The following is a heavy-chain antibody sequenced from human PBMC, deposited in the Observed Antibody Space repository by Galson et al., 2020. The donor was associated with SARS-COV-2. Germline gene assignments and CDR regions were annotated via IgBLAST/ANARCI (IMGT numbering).Heavy chain of an antibody. Sequence: ASETLSLTCTVTGGSIPSSSYYWGWIRQPPGKGLAWIGSIHYSGSTYYNPSLKSRVTISVDTSKNQFSLKLSSVTAADTAVYYYARTHVDIVATITGYYYGMDVWGQGTTVTVSS. V-gene: IGHV4-39*01. J-gene: IGHJ6*02. CDR2: IHYSGST. CDR1: GGSIPSSSYY. D-gene: IGHD5-12*01. CDR3: ARTHVDIVATITGYYYGMDV.